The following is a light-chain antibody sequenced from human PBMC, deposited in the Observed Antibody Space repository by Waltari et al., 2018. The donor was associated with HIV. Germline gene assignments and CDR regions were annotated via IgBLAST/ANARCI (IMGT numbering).Light chain of an antibody. J-gene: IGLJ3*02. Sequence: QSALTQPASVSGSPGQSITISCTGTSSAVGGYNYVPWYQQHPGKAPKLMIYEVSNRPSGVSNRFSGSKSGNTASLTISGLQAEDEADYYCSSYTSSSTRVFGGGTNLTVL. CDR3: SSYTSSSTRV. V-gene: IGLV2-14*01. CDR2: EVS. CDR1: SSAVGGYNY.